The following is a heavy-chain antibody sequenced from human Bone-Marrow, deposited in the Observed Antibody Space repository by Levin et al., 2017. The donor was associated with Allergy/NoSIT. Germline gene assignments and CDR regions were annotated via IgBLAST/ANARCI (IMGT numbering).Heavy chain of an antibody. D-gene: IGHD3-10*01. J-gene: IGHJ4*02. CDR1: GYSISSGYC. CDR2: MFHSGST. Sequence: LSQTLSLTCAVSGYSISSGYCWGWIRQPPGKGLEWIGSMFHSGSTYYNPSLKSRVTISVDTSKNQLSLKLSSVTAADTAVYYCARDGSTLTYFDYWGQGTLVTVSP. CDR3: ARDGSTLTYFDY. V-gene: IGHV4-38-2*02.